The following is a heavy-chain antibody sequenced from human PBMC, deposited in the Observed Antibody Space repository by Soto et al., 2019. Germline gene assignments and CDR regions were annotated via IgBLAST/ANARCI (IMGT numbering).Heavy chain of an antibody. CDR3: AKDPPRGPRGIVAPGTRWFDP. CDR1: GYTFTDYW. J-gene: IGHJ5*02. V-gene: IGHV5-51*01. D-gene: IGHD6-13*01. Sequence: GESLKISCKGSGYTFTDYWIGWVRQLPGKGLEWMGIIYPGDSDTRYSPSFQGHVTITVDKSTSTAYLQWNTLKASDTAMYYCAKDPPRGPRGIVAPGTRWFDPWGQGTLVTVSS. CDR2: IYPGDSDT.